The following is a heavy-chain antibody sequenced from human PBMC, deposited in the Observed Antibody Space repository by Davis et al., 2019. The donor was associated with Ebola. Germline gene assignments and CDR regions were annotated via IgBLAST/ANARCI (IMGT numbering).Heavy chain of an antibody. Sequence: SETLSLTCTVSSGSISDYYWGWIRQPPGKGLEWIGYIFYSGSTDYNPSLKSRVTISVDTSKNHFSLNLSSVTAADTAIYYCARSVFYDSTGYYVHWYYDLWGRGTLVTVSS. CDR2: IFYSGST. J-gene: IGHJ2*01. CDR3: ARSVFYDSTGYYVHWYYDL. CDR1: SGSISDYY. V-gene: IGHV4-59*01. D-gene: IGHD3-22*01.